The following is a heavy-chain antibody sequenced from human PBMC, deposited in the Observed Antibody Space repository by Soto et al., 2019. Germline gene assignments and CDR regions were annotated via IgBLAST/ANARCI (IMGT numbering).Heavy chain of an antibody. CDR3: ARGGYRFGFES. CDR1: GFTFRNYD. D-gene: IGHD5-18*01. CDR2: IGSAGDP. V-gene: IGHV3-13*05. J-gene: IGHJ4*02. Sequence: EVQLVESGGAFVPPGGSLRLSCTASGFTFRNYDMHWVRQAPGKGLEWVSGIGSAGDPNYPASAKGRFTISRDNAKKSLYLQVNSLRDGDTAVYYCARGGYRFGFESWGQGTLVTVSS.